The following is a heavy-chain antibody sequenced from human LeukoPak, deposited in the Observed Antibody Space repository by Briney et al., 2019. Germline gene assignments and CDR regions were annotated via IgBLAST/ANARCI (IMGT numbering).Heavy chain of an antibody. V-gene: IGHV4-61*01. CDR1: GGSVSSGSYY. J-gene: IGHJ5*02. D-gene: IGHD3-10*01. Sequence: SETLSLTCTVSGGSVSSGSYYWSWIRQPPGKGLEWIGYIYYSGSTNYNPSLKSRVTISVDTSKNQFSLKLSSVTAADTAVYYCARGRGAARRDGSGSYYGNWFDPWGQGALVTISS. CDR3: ARGRGAARRDGSGSYYGNWFDP. CDR2: IYYSGST.